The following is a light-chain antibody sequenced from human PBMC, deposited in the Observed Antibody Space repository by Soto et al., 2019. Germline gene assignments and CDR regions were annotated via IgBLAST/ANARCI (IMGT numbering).Light chain of an antibody. CDR2: DVS. CDR1: SSDVGGYNY. Sequence: QSVLTQPRSVSGSPGQSVTISCTGTSSDVGGYNYVSWYQQHPGKAPKLMIYDVSKRPSGVPDRFSGSKSGNTASLTISGLQAEDEADYYCCSYAGSYPPRVVFGGGTQLTVL. J-gene: IGLJ2*01. V-gene: IGLV2-11*01. CDR3: CSYAGSYPPRVV.